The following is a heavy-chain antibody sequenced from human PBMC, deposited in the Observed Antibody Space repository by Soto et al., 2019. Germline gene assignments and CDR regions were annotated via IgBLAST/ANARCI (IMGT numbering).Heavy chain of an antibody. CDR1: GGSIGSYY. Sequence: PSETLSLTCSVSGGSIGSYYWSWIRQPPGKGLESIGYIDYSGSPKYNPSLKSRVTISLDTSKNQFSLKLSSVTTADTAVYYWARDYYGSGSYYIYWGQGTLVTV. CDR2: IDYSGSP. CDR3: ARDYYGSGSYYIY. D-gene: IGHD3-10*01. J-gene: IGHJ4*02. V-gene: IGHV4-59*01.